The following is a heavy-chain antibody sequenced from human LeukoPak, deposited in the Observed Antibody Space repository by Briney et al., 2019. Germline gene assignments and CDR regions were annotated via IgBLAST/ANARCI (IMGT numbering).Heavy chain of an antibody. CDR1: GGSISSYY. CDR2: IYYSGST. CDR3: ASHDSSGYSDAFDI. V-gene: IGHV4-59*08. D-gene: IGHD3-22*01. Sequence: SETLSLTCTVSGGSISSYYWSWIRQPPGKGLEWIGYIYYSGSTNYNPSLKSRVTISVDTSKNQFSLKLSSVTAADTAVYYCASHDSSGYSDAFDIWGQGTMVTVSS. J-gene: IGHJ3*02.